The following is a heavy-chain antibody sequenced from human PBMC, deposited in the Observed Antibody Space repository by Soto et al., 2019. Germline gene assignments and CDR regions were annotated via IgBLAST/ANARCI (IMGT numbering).Heavy chain of an antibody. CDR1: GFTFDDYA. CDR2: MSWNSGSM. Sequence: SLRLSCAASGFTFDDYAMHWVRQAPGKGLEWVSGMSWNSGSMGYADSVKGRFTISRDNAKNFLYLQMNSLRDEDTAVYYCAREETAWPLAYGLDVWGQGTTVTVSS. CDR3: AREETAWPLAYGLDV. D-gene: IGHD2-21*02. V-gene: IGHV3-9*01. J-gene: IGHJ6*02.